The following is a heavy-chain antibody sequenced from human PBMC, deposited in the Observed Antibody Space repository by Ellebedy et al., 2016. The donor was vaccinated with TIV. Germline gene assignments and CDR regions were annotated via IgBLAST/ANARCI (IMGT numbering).Heavy chain of an antibody. CDR2: IMPIFGAA. CDR3: ARGVIETSNDAFDI. V-gene: IGHV1-69*13. CDR1: GGTFSSYT. Sequence: AALVKVSCKASGGTFSSYTISWVRQAPGQGLEWMGGIMPIFGAADYAQKFQGRVTITADESTSTAYLELSSLRSENTAVYYCARGVIETSNDAFDIWGQGTVVTVSS. J-gene: IGHJ3*02. D-gene: IGHD2/OR15-2a*01.